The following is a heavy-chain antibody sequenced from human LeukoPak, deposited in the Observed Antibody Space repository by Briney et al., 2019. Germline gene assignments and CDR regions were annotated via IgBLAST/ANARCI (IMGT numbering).Heavy chain of an antibody. D-gene: IGHD3-22*01. CDR1: GFTFSSYN. CDR3: AKDRVGPEYYDSSIKN. V-gene: IGHV3-21*04. J-gene: IGHJ4*02. Sequence: GGSLRLSCAASGFTFSSYNMNWVRQAPGKGLEWVSSISSTSSYRYYGDSVKGRFTIYRDNAKNSLYLQMNSLRAEDTAVYYCAKDRVGPEYYDSSIKNWGQGTLVTVSS. CDR2: ISSTSSYR.